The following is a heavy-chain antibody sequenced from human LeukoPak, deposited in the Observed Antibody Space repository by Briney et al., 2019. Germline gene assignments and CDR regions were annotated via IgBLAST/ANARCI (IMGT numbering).Heavy chain of an antibody. CDR3: ARLAEEAFDI. CDR2: ISWNSGSI. D-gene: IGHD3-3*02. CDR1: GFTFDDYA. Sequence: GGSLRLSCAASGFTFDDYAMHWVRQAPGKGLEWVSGISWNSGSIGYADSVKGRFTISRDNAKNSLYLQMNSLRAEDTAVYYCARLAEEAFDIWGQGTMVTVSS. V-gene: IGHV3-9*01. J-gene: IGHJ3*02.